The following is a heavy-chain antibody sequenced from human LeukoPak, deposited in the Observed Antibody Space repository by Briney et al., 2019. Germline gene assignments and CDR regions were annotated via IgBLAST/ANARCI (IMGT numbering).Heavy chain of an antibody. CDR2: ISGSGGST. Sequence: GGSLRLSCAASGFTFSSYAMSWVRQAPGKGLEWVSAISGSGGSTYYADSVKGRFTTSRDNSKNTLYLQMNSLRAEDTAVYYCAKGRGPLLWEYYFDYWGQGTLVTVSS. D-gene: IGHD3-10*01. CDR1: GFTFSSYA. CDR3: AKGRGPLLWEYYFDY. J-gene: IGHJ4*02. V-gene: IGHV3-23*01.